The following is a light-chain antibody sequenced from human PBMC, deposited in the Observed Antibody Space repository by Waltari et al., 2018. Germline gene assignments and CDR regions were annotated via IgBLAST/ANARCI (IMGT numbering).Light chain of an antibody. CDR2: DVT. CDR1: GSDVGDSNY. Sequence: QSALTQPRSVSGSPGQSVTISCTGTGSDVGDSNYVSWYQQHPGEAPKLVLYDVTKPPSGVPARFSVSKSGNSASLTVSGLQSEDEADYYCGSYAGTWVFGGGTKLTVL. V-gene: IGLV2-11*01. CDR3: GSYAGTWV. J-gene: IGLJ3*02.